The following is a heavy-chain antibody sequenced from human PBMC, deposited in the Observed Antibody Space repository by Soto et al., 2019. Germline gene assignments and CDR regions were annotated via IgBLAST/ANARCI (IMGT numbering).Heavy chain of an antibody. D-gene: IGHD3-16*01. V-gene: IGHV3-7*01. CDR1: GFSFSSYW. Sequence: PGGSPRLSCAASGFSFSSYWMNWVRQAPGKGLEWVANIKQDGSEKYYVDSVKGRFTISRDNAKNSLYLQMNSLSAEDTAVYYCEKAYYVSWDGYYYYCKAVRGRGTTETVSS. CDR3: EKAYYVSWDGYYYYCKAV. J-gene: IGHJ6*03. CDR2: IKQDGSEK.